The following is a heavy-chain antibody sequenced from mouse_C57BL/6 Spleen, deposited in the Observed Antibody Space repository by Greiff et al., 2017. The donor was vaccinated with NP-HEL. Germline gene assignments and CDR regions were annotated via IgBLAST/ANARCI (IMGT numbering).Heavy chain of an antibody. CDR2: INPSTGGT. Sequence: VQLQQSGPELVKPGASVKISCKASGYSFTGYYMNWVKQSPEKSLEWIGEINPSTGGTTYNQKFKAKATLTVDKSSSTAYMQLKSLTSEDSAVYYCARRPRWYFDVWGTGTTVTVSS. CDR3: ARRPRWYFDV. CDR1: GYSFTGYY. J-gene: IGHJ1*03. V-gene: IGHV1-42*01.